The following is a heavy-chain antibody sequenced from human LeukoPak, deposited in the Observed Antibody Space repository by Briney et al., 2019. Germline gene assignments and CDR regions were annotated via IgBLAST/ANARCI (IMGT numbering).Heavy chain of an antibody. V-gene: IGHV3-48*02. J-gene: IGHJ4*02. CDR2: ISSSSDLM. CDR3: ARVLRGLYNLGD. CDR1: GFTFSTYE. D-gene: IGHD3-10*01. Sequence: GGSLRLSCAGSGFTFSTYEMNWVRQAPGKGLEWVSYISSSSDLMSYVDSVKGRFTVSRDNAKNSLFLQMNSLRDEDTAVYYCARVLRGLYNLGDWGQGTLVTVSS.